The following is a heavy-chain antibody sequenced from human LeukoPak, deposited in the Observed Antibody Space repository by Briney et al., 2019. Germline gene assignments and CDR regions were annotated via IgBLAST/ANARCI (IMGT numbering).Heavy chain of an antibody. Sequence: PSETLSFTCTVSGGSISSYYWSWIRQSPGKGLEWIGYIYYSGSTNYNPSLKSRVTISVDTSKNQFSLKLSSVTAADTAVYYCARGHAVRTARTPAFDYWGQGTLVTVSS. CDR2: IYYSGST. D-gene: IGHD6-6*01. CDR1: GGSISSYY. V-gene: IGHV4-59*01. CDR3: ARGHAVRTARTPAFDY. J-gene: IGHJ4*02.